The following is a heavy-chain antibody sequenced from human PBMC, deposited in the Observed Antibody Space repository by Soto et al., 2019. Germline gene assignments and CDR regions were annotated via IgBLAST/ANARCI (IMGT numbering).Heavy chain of an antibody. CDR3: ARALELVRGIINYFDH. CDR1: GFTFSKYA. D-gene: IGHD3-10*01. CDR2: ISYDGSNK. V-gene: IGHV3-30-3*01. Sequence: QVQMVESGGGVVQPGRSLRLSCAASGFTFSKYAMHWVRQAPGKGLEWVAVISYDGSNKYYAESVKGRFTISRDNSKNTIYMQLNSLRAEDTAVYYCARALELVRGIINYFDHWGQGTLVTVSS. J-gene: IGHJ4*02.